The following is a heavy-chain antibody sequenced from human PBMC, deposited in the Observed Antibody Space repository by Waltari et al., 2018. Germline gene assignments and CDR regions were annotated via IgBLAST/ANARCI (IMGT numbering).Heavy chain of an antibody. D-gene: IGHD3-10*01. CDR3: APLPGGSGQTFDY. Sequence: EVELVQSGAEVKKPGATVKIPCKASGYTFMDYFMHWVQQAPGKGLEWMGRIDPEDGETVYSEKFQGRVTITADTSTDTAYMELSSLTSGDTAVYYCAPLPGGSGQTFDYWGQGTLVTVS. CDR2: IDPEDGET. CDR1: GYTFMDYF. V-gene: IGHV1-69-2*01. J-gene: IGHJ4*02.